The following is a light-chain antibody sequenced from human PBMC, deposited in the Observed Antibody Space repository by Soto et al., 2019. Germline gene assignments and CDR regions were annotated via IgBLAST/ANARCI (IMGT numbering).Light chain of an antibody. CDR1: GSNIGSHD. CDR2: RND. Sequence: QSVLTQPPSASGTPGQRVTISWSGSGSNIGSHDVYWYQHLTGTAPKVLIYRNDQRPSGVPDRFSASRSGTSASLAISGLRSEDEADYYCVAWDDSLSGRVFGGGTKLTVL. J-gene: IGLJ3*02. V-gene: IGLV1-47*02. CDR3: VAWDDSLSGRV.